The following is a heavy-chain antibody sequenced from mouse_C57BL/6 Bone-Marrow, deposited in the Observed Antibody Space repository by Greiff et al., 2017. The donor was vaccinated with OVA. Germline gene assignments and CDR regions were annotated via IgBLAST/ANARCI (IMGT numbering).Heavy chain of an antibody. CDR1: GYTFTDYY. CDR2: INPYNGGT. J-gene: IGHJ4*01. D-gene: IGHD2-4*01. CDR3: AREVLRRDAMDY. Sequence: VHVKQSGPVLVKPGASVKMSCKASGYTFTDYYMNWVKQSHGKSLEWIGVINPYNGGTSYNQKFKGKATLTVDKSSSTAYMELNSLTSEDSAVYYCAREVLRRDAMDYWCQGPSVTVSS. V-gene: IGHV1-19*01.